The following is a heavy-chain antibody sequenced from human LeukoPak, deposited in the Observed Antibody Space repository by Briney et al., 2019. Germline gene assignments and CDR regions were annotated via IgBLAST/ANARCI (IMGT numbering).Heavy chain of an antibody. CDR1: GGSIGSSNW. CDR2: IYYSGNT. Sequence: PSETLSLTCAVSGGSIGSSNWWSWVRQPPGKGLEWIGEIYYSGNTNYNPSLKSRVTISIDKSKNQFSLKLSSVTAADTAVYYCARDGEARGGGSYFDYYYYYYMDVWGKGTTVTVSS. D-gene: IGHD1-26*01. J-gene: IGHJ6*03. V-gene: IGHV4-4*02. CDR3: ARDGEARGGGSYFDYYYYYYMDV.